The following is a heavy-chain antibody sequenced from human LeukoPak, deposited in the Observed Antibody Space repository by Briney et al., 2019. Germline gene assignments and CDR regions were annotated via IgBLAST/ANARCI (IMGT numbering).Heavy chain of an antibody. D-gene: IGHD5-18*01. J-gene: IGHJ4*02. V-gene: IGHV1-8*02. CDR1: GYKFTNYG. Sequence: ASVKVSCKASGYKFTNYGINWVRQATGQGLEWMGWMNPNSGNTGYAQKFQGRVTMTRNTSISTANMELSSLRSEDTAVYYCARGLARTSMVTRGGVRFDYWGQGTLVTVSS. CDR3: ARGLARTSMVTRGGVRFDY. CDR2: MNPNSGNT.